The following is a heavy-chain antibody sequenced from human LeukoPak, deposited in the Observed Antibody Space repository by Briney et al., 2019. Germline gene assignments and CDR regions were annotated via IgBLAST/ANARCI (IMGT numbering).Heavy chain of an antibody. J-gene: IGHJ6*02. Sequence: PSGTLSLTCAVSGGSISSSNWWSWVRQPPGKGLEWIGEIYHSGSTNYNPSLKSRVTISVDKSKNQFSLKLSSVTAADTAVYYCARVEKYGSGSYPLYYYGMDVWGQGTTVTVSS. CDR3: ARVEKYGSGSYPLYYYGMDV. V-gene: IGHV4-4*02. D-gene: IGHD3-10*01. CDR1: GGSISSSNW. CDR2: IYHSGST.